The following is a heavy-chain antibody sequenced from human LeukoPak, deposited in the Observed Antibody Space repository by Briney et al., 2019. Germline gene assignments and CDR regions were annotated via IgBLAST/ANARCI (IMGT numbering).Heavy chain of an antibody. J-gene: IGHJ3*02. CDR3: AREAPGEIVVVPAANDAFDI. V-gene: IGHV4-61*02. CDR1: GGSISSGSYY. D-gene: IGHD2-2*01. Sequence: PSQTLSLTCTVSGGSISSGSYYWSWIRQPAGKGLEWIGRIYTSGSTNYNPSLKSRVTISVDTSKNQFSLKLSSVTAADTAVYYCAREAPGEIVVVPAANDAFDIWGQGTMVTVSS. CDR2: IYTSGST.